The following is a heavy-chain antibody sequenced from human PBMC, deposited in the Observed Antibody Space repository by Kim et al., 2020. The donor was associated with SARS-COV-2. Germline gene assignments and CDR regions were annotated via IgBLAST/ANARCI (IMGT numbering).Heavy chain of an antibody. V-gene: IGHV4-39*07. J-gene: IGHJ4*02. CDR1: GGSISSSSNY. Sequence: SETLSLTCTVSGGSISSSSNYWGWIRQPPGKGLEWIGSIYYSGTAYYNPSLKSRVTMSVDTSKNQFSLKVNSVTVADTAVYYCVRSGYYFYYFDYWGQG. CDR2: IYYSGTA. CDR3: VRSGYYFYYFDY. D-gene: IGHD3-22*01.